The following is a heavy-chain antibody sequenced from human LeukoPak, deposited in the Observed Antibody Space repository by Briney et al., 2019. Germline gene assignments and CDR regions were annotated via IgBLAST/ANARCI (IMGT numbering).Heavy chain of an antibody. D-gene: IGHD6-13*01. Sequence: PGGSLRLSCAASGFTFDDYGMSWVRQAPGKGLEWVSGINWNGGSTGYADSVKGRFTISRDNAKNSLYLQMNSLRAEDTAVYYCARRIIAAAGTGYYYYYYMDVWGKGTTVTVSS. J-gene: IGHJ6*03. CDR1: GFTFDDYG. CDR2: INWNGGST. CDR3: ARRIIAAAGTGYYYYYYMDV. V-gene: IGHV3-20*04.